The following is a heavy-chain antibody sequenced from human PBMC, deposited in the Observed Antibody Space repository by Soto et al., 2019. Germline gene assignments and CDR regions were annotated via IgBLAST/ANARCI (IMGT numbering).Heavy chain of an antibody. CDR2: ISSSSSYI. Sequence: EVQLVESGGGLVKPGGSLRLSCAASGFTFSSYSMNWVRQAPGKGLEWVSSISSSSSYIYYADSVKGRFTISRDNAKNSLYLQMNSLRAEDTAVYYCARDMLNYYDSSGYVGDYWGQGTLVTVSS. D-gene: IGHD3-22*01. V-gene: IGHV3-21*01. CDR3: ARDMLNYYDSSGYVGDY. J-gene: IGHJ4*02. CDR1: GFTFSSYS.